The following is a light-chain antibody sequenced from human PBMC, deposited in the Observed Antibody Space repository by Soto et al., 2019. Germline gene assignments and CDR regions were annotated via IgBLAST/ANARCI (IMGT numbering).Light chain of an antibody. CDR1: YSNIGAGFD. J-gene: IGLJ1*01. CDR3: QSFDSSLSIFYI. V-gene: IGLV1-40*01. CDR2: GNS. Sequence: QSVLTQPPSVSGAPGQRVTIPCTGTYSNIGAGFDVHWYQQLPGTAPKLLIYGNSNRPSGVPDRFSGSKSGTSASLAITGLQPEDEADYYCQSFDSSLSIFYIFGTGTKVTVL.